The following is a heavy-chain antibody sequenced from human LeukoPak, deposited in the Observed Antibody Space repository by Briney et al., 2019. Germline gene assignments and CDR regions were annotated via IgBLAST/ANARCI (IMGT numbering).Heavy chain of an antibody. V-gene: IGHV1-2*02. CDR2: INPNSGGT. CDR3: ARVSPYCSSGSCYSALEP. Sequence: GASVKVSCKASGYTFTSYGISWVRQAPGQGLEWMGWINPNSGGTNYAQKFQGRVTMTRDTSISTAYMELSRLRSDDTAVYYCARVSPYCSSGSCYSALEPWGQGTLVTVSS. J-gene: IGHJ5*02. CDR1: GYTFTSYG. D-gene: IGHD2-15*01.